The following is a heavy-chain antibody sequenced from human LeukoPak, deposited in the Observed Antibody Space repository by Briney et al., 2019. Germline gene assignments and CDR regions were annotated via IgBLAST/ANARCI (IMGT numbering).Heavy chain of an antibody. CDR3: ARGPRWLFYYYYYYGMDV. V-gene: IGHV3-30-3*01. Sequence: SGGSLRLSCAASGFTFSSYAMHWVRQAPGKGLEWVAVISYDGSNKYYADSVKGRFTISRDNSKNTLYLQMNSLRAEDTAVYHCARGPRWLFYYYYYYGMDVWGQGTTVTVSS. CDR2: ISYDGSNK. D-gene: IGHD3-22*01. J-gene: IGHJ6*02. CDR1: GFTFSSYA.